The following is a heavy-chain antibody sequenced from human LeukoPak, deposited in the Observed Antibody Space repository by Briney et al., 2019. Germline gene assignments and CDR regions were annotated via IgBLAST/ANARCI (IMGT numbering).Heavy chain of an antibody. D-gene: IGHD1-26*01. CDR1: GFTFSDYY. CDR3: ARDLREGDAFDI. V-gene: IGHV3-11*01. CDR2: ISSSGSTI. Sequence: GGSLRLPCAASGFTFSDYYMSWIRQAPGKGLEWVSYISSSGSTIYYADSVKGRFTISRDNAKNSLYLQMNSLRAEDTAVYYCARDLREGDAFDIWGQGTMVTVSS. J-gene: IGHJ3*02.